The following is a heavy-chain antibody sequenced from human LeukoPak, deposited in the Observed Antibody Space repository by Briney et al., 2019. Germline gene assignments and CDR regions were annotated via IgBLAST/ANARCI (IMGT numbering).Heavy chain of an antibody. Sequence: SETLSLTCTVSGYSISSGYYWGWIRQPPGKGLGWIGSMFYSGTTYYNPSLKSRVTISVDTSKNQFSLKLTSVTVADTAVYYCARQFRAEVRGVIGSWGQGTLVTVSS. CDR2: MFYSGTT. D-gene: IGHD3-10*01. J-gene: IGHJ4*02. CDR1: GYSISSGYY. V-gene: IGHV4-38-2*02. CDR3: ARQFRAEVRGVIGS.